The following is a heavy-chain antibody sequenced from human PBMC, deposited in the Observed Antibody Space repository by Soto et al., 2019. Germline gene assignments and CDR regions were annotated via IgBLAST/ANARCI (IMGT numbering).Heavy chain of an antibody. CDR2: IYHSGST. V-gene: IGHV4-30-2*01. D-gene: IGHD1-1*01. CDR3: ARRYGYSFDY. Sequence: SETLSLTCAVSGGSISSGGYSWSWIRQPPGKGLEWIGYIYHSGSTYYNPSLKSRVTISVDTSKNQFPLKLSSVTAADTAVYYCARRYGYSFDYWGQGTLVTVSS. CDR1: GGSISSGGYS. J-gene: IGHJ4*02.